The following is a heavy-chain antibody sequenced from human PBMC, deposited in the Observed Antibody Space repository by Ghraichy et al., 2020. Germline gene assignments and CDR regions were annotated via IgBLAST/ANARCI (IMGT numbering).Heavy chain of an antibody. CDR3: ARGYGDLKYWYFDL. Sequence: SQTLSLTCTVSGGSITNYYWNWIRQPPGKGLEWVGYLYYSGSTNYNTSLKSRVTISGDSSKNQFSLKLSSVTAADTAVYYCARGYGDLKYWYFDLWGRGTLVTVSS. D-gene: IGHD4-17*01. V-gene: IGHV4-59*01. CDR1: GGSITNYY. J-gene: IGHJ2*01. CDR2: LYYSGST.